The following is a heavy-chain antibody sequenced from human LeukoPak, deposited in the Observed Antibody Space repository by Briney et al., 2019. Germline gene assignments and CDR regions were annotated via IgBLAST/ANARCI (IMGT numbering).Heavy chain of an antibody. Sequence: SETLSLTCAVYGGSFSGYYWNWIRQPPGKGLEWIGEINHSGSTNYNPSLKSRVTISVDTSKNQFSLKLSSVTAADTAVYYCARDFYDYVWGSYRYPDWFDPWGQGTLVTVSS. CDR3: ARDFYDYVWGSYRYPDWFDP. CDR2: INHSGST. J-gene: IGHJ5*02. CDR1: GGSFSGYY. V-gene: IGHV4-34*01. D-gene: IGHD3-16*02.